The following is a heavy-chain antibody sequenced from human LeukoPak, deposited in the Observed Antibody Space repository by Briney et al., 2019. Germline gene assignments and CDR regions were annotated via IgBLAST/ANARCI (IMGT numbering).Heavy chain of an antibody. CDR3: AKDKAVGYCSGGSCYFGAFDI. V-gene: IGHV3-23*01. Sequence: GGSLRLSCAASGFTFSSYAMSWVCQAPGKGLEWVSAISGSGGSTYYADSVKGRFTISRDNSKNTLYLQMNSLRAEDTAVYYCAKDKAVGYCSGGSCYFGAFDIWGQGTMVTVSS. D-gene: IGHD2-15*01. J-gene: IGHJ3*02. CDR2: ISGSGGST. CDR1: GFTFSSYA.